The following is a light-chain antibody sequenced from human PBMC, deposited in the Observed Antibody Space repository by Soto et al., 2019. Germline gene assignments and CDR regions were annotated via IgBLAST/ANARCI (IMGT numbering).Light chain of an antibody. Sequence: ELVLTQSPATLSFSPGERVTLSCRASQSVRRDLAWYQQTRGQSPRLLIYGASNRATGVPARFSGSGSGKDFTLTISRLEPEDFAVYYCQQRSNWLTFGGGTRWIS. J-gene: IGKJ4*01. CDR2: GAS. CDR3: QQRSNWLT. V-gene: IGKV3-11*01. CDR1: QSVRRD.